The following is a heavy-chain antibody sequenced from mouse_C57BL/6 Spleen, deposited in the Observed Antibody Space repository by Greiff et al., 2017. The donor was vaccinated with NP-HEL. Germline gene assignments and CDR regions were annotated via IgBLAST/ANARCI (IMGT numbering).Heavy chain of an antibody. J-gene: IGHJ2*01. CDR2: INYDGSST. D-gene: IGHD2-3*01. CDR3: ARASVYDGYLDY. V-gene: IGHV5-16*01. CDR1: GFTFSDYY. Sequence: EVQRVESEGGLVQPGSSMKLSCTASGFTFSDYYMAWVRQVPEKGLEWVANINYDGSSTYYLDSLKSRFIISRDNAKNILYLQMSSLKSEDTATYYCARASVYDGYLDYWGQGTTLTVSS.